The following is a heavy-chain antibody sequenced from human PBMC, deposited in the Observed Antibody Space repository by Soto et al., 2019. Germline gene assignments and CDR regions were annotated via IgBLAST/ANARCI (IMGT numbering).Heavy chain of an antibody. CDR3: ARDLYVGYCSSTSCPGLYYYYGMDV. Sequence: ALVTVSCQASGYTFTSYGISWVRQAPGQGLEWMGWVSAYNGNTNYAQKLQGRVTMTTDTSTSTAYMELRSLRSDDTAVYYCARDLYVGYCSSTSCPGLYYYYGMDVWGQGTTVTVSS. CDR2: VSAYNGNT. CDR1: GYTFTSYG. D-gene: IGHD2-2*01. J-gene: IGHJ6*02. V-gene: IGHV1-18*01.